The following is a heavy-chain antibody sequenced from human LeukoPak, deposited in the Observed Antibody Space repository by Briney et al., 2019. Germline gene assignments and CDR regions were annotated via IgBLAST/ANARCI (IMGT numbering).Heavy chain of an antibody. CDR3: AKSGSTSRYLDY. Sequence: GGSLRLSCAASGFSFSTYAMSWVRQAPGKGLEWVSAISGSGDNNDNTYYADSVKGQFTISRDNSKNTLYLQMSSLRAEDAAVYYCAKSGSTSRYLDYWGQGTLVTVSS. CDR1: GFSFSTYA. D-gene: IGHD6-13*01. J-gene: IGHJ4*02. CDR2: ISGSGDNNDNT. V-gene: IGHV3-23*01.